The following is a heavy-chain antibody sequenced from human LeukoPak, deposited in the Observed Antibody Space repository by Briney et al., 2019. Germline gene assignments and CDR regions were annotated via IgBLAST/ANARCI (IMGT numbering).Heavy chain of an antibody. CDR1: GGSISSSNW. CDR3: ARLTGEVLGRRLLAEYFQH. D-gene: IGHD3-9*01. CDR2: IYHSGST. V-gene: IGHV4-4*02. J-gene: IGHJ1*01. Sequence: NPSETLSLTCAVSGGSISSSNWWSWVRQPPGKGLEWIGEIYHSGSTNYNPSLKSRVTISVDKSKNQFSLKLSSVTAADTAVYYCARLTGEVLGRRLLAEYFQHWGQGTLVTVSS.